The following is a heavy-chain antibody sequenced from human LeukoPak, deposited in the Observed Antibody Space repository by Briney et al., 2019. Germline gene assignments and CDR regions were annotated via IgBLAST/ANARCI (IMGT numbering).Heavy chain of an antibody. Sequence: GGSLRLSCAASGFTFSSYSMNWVRQAPGKGLEWVSSISSSSSYMYYADSVKGRFTISRDNAKNSLYLQMNSLRAEDTAVYYCARVFNGDKVPDGYSGYDFGYWGQGTLITVSS. CDR1: GFTFSSYS. CDR3: ARVFNGDKVPDGYSGYDFGY. D-gene: IGHD5-12*01. V-gene: IGHV3-21*01. J-gene: IGHJ4*02. CDR2: ISSSSSYM.